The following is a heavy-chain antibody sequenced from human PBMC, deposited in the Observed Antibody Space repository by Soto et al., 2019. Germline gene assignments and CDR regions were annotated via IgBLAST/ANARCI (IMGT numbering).Heavy chain of an antibody. Sequence: ASVKVSCKASGYSFTSYDINWVRQATGQGLEWMGWMTPNSGDTAYAQKFQGRVTMTRDTSIRTAYMELSSLRSEDTAVYYCARVPFSISDAFDSWGQGTVVTVSS. CDR1: GYSFTSYD. V-gene: IGHV1-8*01. CDR3: ARVPFSISDAFDS. D-gene: IGHD3-3*02. CDR2: MTPNSGDT. J-gene: IGHJ3*02.